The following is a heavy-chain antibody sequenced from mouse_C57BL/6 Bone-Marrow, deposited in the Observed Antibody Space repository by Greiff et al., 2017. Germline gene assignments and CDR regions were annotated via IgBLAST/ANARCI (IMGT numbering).Heavy chain of an antibody. J-gene: IGHJ4*01. V-gene: IGHV5-12*01. D-gene: IGHD1-1*01. CDR1: GFTFSDYY. CDR2: ISNGGGST. CDR3: ARHVLRSYAMDY. Sequence: EVQLVESGGGLVQPGGSLKLSCAASGFTFSDYYMYWVRQTPEKRLEWVAYISNGGGSTYYPDTVKGRFTISRDNAKNTLYLQMSRLKSEDTAMYYCARHVLRSYAMDYWGQGTSVTVSS.